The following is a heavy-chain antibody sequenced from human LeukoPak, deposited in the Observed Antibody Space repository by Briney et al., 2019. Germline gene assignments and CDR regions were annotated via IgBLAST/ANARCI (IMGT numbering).Heavy chain of an antibody. CDR3: ARWSAAVPKMFDP. D-gene: IGHD6-13*01. Sequence: SETLSLTCAVYGGSFSGYYWSWIRQTPGKGLEWIGEIHYSGSTNYNPSLKSRVTISVDTSKNQFSLTLTSVTAADTALYYCARWSAAVPKMFDPWGQGTLVTVSS. CDR1: GGSFSGYY. V-gene: IGHV4-34*01. CDR2: IHYSGST. J-gene: IGHJ5*02.